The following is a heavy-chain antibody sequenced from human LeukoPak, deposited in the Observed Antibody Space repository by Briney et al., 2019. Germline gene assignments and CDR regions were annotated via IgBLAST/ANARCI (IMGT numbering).Heavy chain of an antibody. CDR1: GFTFSSYG. D-gene: IGHD3-10*01. Sequence: GTLRLSCAASGFTFSSYGMSWVRQAPGKGLEWIGSIYYSGNTHYNPSLKSRVTISVDTSKNQFSLRLRSVTAADTAVYYCARAINGVIILYYFYYMDVWGKGTTVTVSS. CDR3: ARAINGVIILYYFYYMDV. J-gene: IGHJ6*03. V-gene: IGHV4-39*07. CDR2: IYYSGNT.